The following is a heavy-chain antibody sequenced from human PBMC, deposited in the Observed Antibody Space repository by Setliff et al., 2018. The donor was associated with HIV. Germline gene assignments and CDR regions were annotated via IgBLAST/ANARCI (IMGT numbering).Heavy chain of an antibody. J-gene: IGHJ1*01. CDR3: ATLPGYYYDSSGPLGYFLH. CDR1: GGSISSHY. Sequence: PSETLSLTCTVSGGSISSHYWSWIRQPPGKGLEWIGYIYYSGSTNYNPSLKSRVTISVDTSKNQFSLKLSSVTAADTAVYYCATLPGYYYDSSGPLGYFLHWGQGTLVTVSS. V-gene: IGHV4-59*08. D-gene: IGHD3-22*01. CDR2: IYYSGST.